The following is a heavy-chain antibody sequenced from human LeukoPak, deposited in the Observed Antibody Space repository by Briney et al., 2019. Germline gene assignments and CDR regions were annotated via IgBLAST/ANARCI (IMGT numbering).Heavy chain of an antibody. Sequence: SETLSLTCAVYGGSFSGYYWSWIRQPPGKGLEWIGEINHSGSTNYNPSLKSRVTISVDTSKNQFSLKLSSVTAADTAVYYCARALRGTVTTLDYWGQGTLVTVSP. CDR2: INHSGST. J-gene: IGHJ4*02. V-gene: IGHV4-34*01. CDR1: GGSFSGYY. CDR3: ARALRGTVTTLDY. D-gene: IGHD4-17*01.